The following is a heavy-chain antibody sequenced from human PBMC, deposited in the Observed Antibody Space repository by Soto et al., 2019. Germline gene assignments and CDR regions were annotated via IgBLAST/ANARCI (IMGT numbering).Heavy chain of an antibody. CDR3: ARSIAVAGTDFDY. CDR1: GFTFSTCA. CDR2: ISGSGTVT. D-gene: IGHD6-19*01. V-gene: IGHV3-23*01. Sequence: GGSLRLSCATSGFTFSTCAMSWVRQAPGKGLEWVSIISGSGTVTFYADSVKGRFSISRDSSKNTLFLQMNSLRAEDTAVYYCARSIAVAGTDFDYWGQGT. J-gene: IGHJ4*02.